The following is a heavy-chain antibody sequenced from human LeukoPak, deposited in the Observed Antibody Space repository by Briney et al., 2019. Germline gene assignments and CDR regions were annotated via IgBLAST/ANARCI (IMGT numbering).Heavy chain of an antibody. CDR3: ARDFTMGY. V-gene: IGHV3-21*01. CDR1: GFTFSSYA. J-gene: IGHJ4*02. Sequence: GGSLRLSCVASGFTFSSYAMSWVRQAPGKGLEWVSSISSSSSYIYYADSVKGRFTISRDNAKNSLYLQMNSLRAEDTAVYYCARDFTMGYWGQGTLVTVSS. D-gene: IGHD3-10*01. CDR2: ISSSSSYI.